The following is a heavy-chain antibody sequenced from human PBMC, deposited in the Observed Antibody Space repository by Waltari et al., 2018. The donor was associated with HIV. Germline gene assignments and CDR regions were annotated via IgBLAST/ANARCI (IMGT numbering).Heavy chain of an antibody. Sequence: QVQLVQSGAEVKKPGASVKVSCKASGYTFTAYSMHWVRQAPGQGLEWRGWFKPNRGGENDAQKYGGRVTLTLDTSITTAYMGRSRLRSDDTAVYCCARGLSCSYQSCWGYWGQGTLVTVSS. CDR2: FKPNRGGE. CDR3: ARGLSCSYQSCWGY. V-gene: IGHV1-2*02. J-gene: IGHJ4*02. D-gene: IGHD3-16*02. CDR1: GYTFTAYS.